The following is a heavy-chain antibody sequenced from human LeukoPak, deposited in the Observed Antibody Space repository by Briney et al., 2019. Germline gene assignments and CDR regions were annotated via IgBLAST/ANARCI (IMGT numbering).Heavy chain of an antibody. J-gene: IGHJ5*02. D-gene: IGHD3-10*01. V-gene: IGHV3-30*18. CDR2: ISYDGSNK. CDR1: GFTFSSYG. Sequence: GGSLRLSCAASGFTFSSYGMHWVRQAPGKGLEWVAVISYDGSNKYYADSVKGRFTISRDNSKNTLYLQMNSLRAEDTAVYYCAKDAVVRGTEGWFDPWGQGTLVTVSS. CDR3: AKDAVVRGTEGWFDP.